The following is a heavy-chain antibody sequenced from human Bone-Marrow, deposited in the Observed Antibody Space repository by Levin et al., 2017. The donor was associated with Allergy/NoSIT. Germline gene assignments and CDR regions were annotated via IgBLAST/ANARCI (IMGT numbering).Heavy chain of an antibody. J-gene: IGHJ4*02. V-gene: IGHV3-21*01. CDR1: GFTFTTFG. D-gene: IGHD5-24*01. CDR3: ACRTDGYRVY. CDR2: ISSSSSFI. Sequence: GESLKISCAASGFTFTTFGMNWVRQAPGRGLEWVSSISSSSSFIYYADSVKGRFTISRDNSNNSLFLQMNSLRAEDTAVYYCACRTDGYRVYWGQGTLVAVSS.